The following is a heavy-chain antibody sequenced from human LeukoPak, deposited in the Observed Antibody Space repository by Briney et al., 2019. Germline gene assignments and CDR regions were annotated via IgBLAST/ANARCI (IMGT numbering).Heavy chain of an antibody. Sequence: PSETLSLTCTVSGGSISSSSYYWGWIRQPPGKGLEWIGSIYYSGSTYYNPSLKSRVTISVDTSKNQFSLKLSSVTAADTAVYYCARRGYDFWSGTDPDRFEYNWFDPWGQGTLVTVSS. J-gene: IGHJ5*02. CDR3: ARRGYDFWSGTDPDRFEYNWFDP. CDR2: IYYSGST. CDR1: GGSISSSSYY. V-gene: IGHV4-39*01. D-gene: IGHD3-3*01.